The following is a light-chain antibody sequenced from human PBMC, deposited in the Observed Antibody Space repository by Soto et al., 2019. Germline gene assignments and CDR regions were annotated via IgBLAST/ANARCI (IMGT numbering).Light chain of an antibody. Sequence: EIVMTQSPDTLSVSPGERATLSCRASQSVSIDLAWYQQTPGQAPRLLIYGASSRATGIPDRFSGSGSGTDFTLTISRLEPEDFAVYYCQQYGSSPWTFGQGTKVDIK. J-gene: IGKJ1*01. V-gene: IGKV3-20*01. CDR1: QSVSID. CDR3: QQYGSSPWT. CDR2: GAS.